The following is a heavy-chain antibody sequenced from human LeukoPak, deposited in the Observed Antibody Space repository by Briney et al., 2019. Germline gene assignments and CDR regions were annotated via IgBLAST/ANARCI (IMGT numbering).Heavy chain of an antibody. CDR3: ASSSIFMVRGPGIDY. D-gene: IGHD3-10*01. CDR1: GYTFTSYA. V-gene: IGHV7-4-1*02. CDR2: INTNTGNP. J-gene: IGHJ4*02. Sequence: GASVKVSCKASGYTFTSYAMNWVRQAPGQGLEWMGWINTNTGNPTYAQGFTGRSVFSLDTSVSTAYLQISSLKAEDTAVYYCASSSIFMVRGPGIDYWGQGTLVTVSS.